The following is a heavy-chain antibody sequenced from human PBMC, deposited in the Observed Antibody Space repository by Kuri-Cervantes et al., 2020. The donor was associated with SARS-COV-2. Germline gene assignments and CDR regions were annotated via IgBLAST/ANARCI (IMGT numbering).Heavy chain of an antibody. J-gene: IGHJ3*02. CDR3: ARISSGSVLRFLEWSAEDAFDI. CDR2: INPNSGGT. CDR1: GYTFTGYY. V-gene: IGHV1-2*02. Sequence: ASVKVSCKASGYTFTGYYMHWVRPAPGQGLEWMGWINPNSGGTNYAQKFQGRVTMTRDTSISTAYMELSRLISDDTAVYYWARISSGSVLRFLEWSAEDAFDIWGQGTMVTVSS. D-gene: IGHD3-3*01.